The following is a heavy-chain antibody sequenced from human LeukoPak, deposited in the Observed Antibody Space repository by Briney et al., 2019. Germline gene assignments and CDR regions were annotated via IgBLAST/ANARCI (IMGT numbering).Heavy chain of an antibody. CDR2: TYYRSKWYN. V-gene: IGHV6-1*01. CDR3: ARETDYPYYYGMDV. J-gene: IGHJ6*04. D-gene: IGHD3-16*01. Sequence: SQTLSLTCAISGDSVSSNSAAWNWIRQSPSRGLEWFGRTYYRSKWYNDYAVSVKSRMSINPDTSKNQFSLQLNSVTPEDTAVYYCARETDYPYYYGMDVWGKGTTVTVSS. CDR1: GDSVSSNSAA.